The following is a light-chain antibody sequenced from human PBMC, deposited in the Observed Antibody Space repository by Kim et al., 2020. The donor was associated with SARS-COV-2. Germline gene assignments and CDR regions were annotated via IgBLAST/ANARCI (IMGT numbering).Light chain of an antibody. CDR3: QVWDSSSDHPYV. V-gene: IGLV3-21*04. CDR2: YDS. CDR1: DIGSKS. J-gene: IGLJ1*01. Sequence: STARMTCGGNDIGSKSVHWYQQKPGQAPVLVIYYDSDRPSGIPERFSGSNSGNTATLTISRVEAGDEADYYCQVWDSSSDHPYVFGTGTKVTV.